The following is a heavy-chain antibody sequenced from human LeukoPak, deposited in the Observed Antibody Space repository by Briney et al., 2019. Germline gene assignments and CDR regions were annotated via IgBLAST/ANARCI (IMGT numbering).Heavy chain of an antibody. CDR2: ISGSGSGGST. CDR3: AKLEDDIVVVPAALEDY. D-gene: IGHD2-2*01. V-gene: IGHV3-23*01. Sequence: PGGSLRLSCAASGFTFSSSAMSWVRQAPGKGLEWVSNISGSGSGGSTYYVDSVKGRFTISRDNSKNTLYLQMNSLRAEDTAVYYCAKLEDDIVVVPAALEDYWGQGTLVTVSS. J-gene: IGHJ4*02. CDR1: GFTFSSSA.